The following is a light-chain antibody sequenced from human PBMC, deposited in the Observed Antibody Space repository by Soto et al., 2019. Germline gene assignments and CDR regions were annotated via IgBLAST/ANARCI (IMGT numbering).Light chain of an antibody. V-gene: IGKV1-12*01. CDR2: AAS. J-gene: IGKJ5*01. Sequence: DIQMTQSPSSVSASVGDRGTITCRASQGISSWLAWYQQKPGKAPKLLIYAASSLQSGGPSRFSGSGCGTDLALSISSLQPQDFATYYRQQANSFPRIPFGQGTRLEIK. CDR3: QQANSFPRIP. CDR1: QGISSW.